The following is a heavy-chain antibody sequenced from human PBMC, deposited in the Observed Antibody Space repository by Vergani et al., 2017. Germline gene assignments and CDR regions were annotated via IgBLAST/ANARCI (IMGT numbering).Heavy chain of an antibody. D-gene: IGHD5-18*01. CDR3: AREFWGGGGYRFDH. Sequence: QLQLQESGPGLLKPSETLSPTCSVPGTPISGSSDYWGWIRQPPGKGLGWIGSIFYTGTSYYTPSLESRATNSVDTSKNQFSLKRKSVTAADTAVYYCAREFWGGGGYRFDHWGQGTLVTVSS. CDR2: IFYTGTS. V-gene: IGHV4-39*02. CDR1: GTPISGSSDY. J-gene: IGHJ4*02.